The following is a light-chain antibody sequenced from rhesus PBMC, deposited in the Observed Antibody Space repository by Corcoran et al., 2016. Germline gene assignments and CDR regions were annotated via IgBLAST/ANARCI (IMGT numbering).Light chain of an antibody. CDR1: QSVSSY. J-gene: IGKJ2*01. CDR3: YQHSSGYS. Sequence: QVILTQSPATLSLSPGERATLSCRASQSVSSYLAWYQQKSGQAPRLLIYGASSRATGIPDRFSGSGSGTDFTLTISSLEPEDVGVYHCYQHSSGYSFGQGTKVEIK. V-gene: IGKV3-10*01. CDR2: GAS.